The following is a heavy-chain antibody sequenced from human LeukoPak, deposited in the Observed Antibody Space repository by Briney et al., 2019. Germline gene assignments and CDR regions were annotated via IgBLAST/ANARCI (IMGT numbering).Heavy chain of an antibody. CDR3: ARDYDSSGYSQDAIDI. CDR2: IIPIFGTA. CDR1: GGTFSSYA. J-gene: IGHJ3*02. Sequence: SVKVSCKASGGTFSSYAISWARQAPGQGLEWMGGIIPIFGTANYAQKFQGRVTITTDESTSTAYMELSSLRSEDTAVYYCARDYDSSGYSQDAIDIWGQGTMVTVSS. V-gene: IGHV1-69*05. D-gene: IGHD3-22*01.